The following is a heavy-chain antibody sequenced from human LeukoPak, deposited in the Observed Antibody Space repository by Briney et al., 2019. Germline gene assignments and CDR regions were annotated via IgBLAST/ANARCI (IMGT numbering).Heavy chain of an antibody. CDR1: GGSISSNNW. CDR2: IYHDGST. V-gene: IGHV4-4*02. D-gene: IGHD5-18*01. CDR3: ARDRGGYTYSHDY. J-gene: IGHJ4*02. Sequence: SETLSLTCAVSGGSISSNNWWIWVRQSPEEGLEWIGEIYHDGSTNYNPSLKSRVTISMDKSKNQLSLKLNFVTAADTAVYYCARDRGGYTYSHDYWGQGTLVTVSS.